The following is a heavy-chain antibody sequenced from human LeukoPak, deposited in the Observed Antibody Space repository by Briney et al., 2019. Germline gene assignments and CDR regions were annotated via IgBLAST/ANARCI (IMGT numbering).Heavy chain of an antibody. J-gene: IGHJ4*02. CDR2: IYYSGST. CDR3: ARRVNEYYDILTGYQPTYYFDY. Sequence: SETLSLTCTVSGGSISSYYWSWIRQPPGKGLEWIGYIYYSGSTNYNPSLKSRVTISVDTSKNQFSLKLSSVTAADTAVYYCARRVNEYYDILTGYQPTYYFDYWGQGTLVTVSS. D-gene: IGHD3-9*01. V-gene: IGHV4-59*08. CDR1: GGSISSYY.